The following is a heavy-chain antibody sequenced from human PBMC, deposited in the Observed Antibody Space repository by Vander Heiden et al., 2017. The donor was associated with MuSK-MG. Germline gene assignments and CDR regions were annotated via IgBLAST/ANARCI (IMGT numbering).Heavy chain of an antibody. Sequence: QVQLVEPGGGVVQPGRSLRLSCAASGLTFSSYGLHWVRQAPGKGLEWVAVISYDGSNKYYADSVKGRFTISRDNSKNTLYLQMNSLRAEDTAVYYCAKVLSAFVVVTAGDYWGQGTLVTVSS. CDR2: ISYDGSNK. CDR1: GLTFSSYG. D-gene: IGHD2-21*02. V-gene: IGHV3-30*18. CDR3: AKVLSAFVVVTAGDY. J-gene: IGHJ4*02.